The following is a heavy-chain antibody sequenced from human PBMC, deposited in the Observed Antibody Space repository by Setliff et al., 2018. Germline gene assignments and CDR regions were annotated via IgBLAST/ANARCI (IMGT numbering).Heavy chain of an antibody. CDR1: GGAFSSGSYY. CDR3: AMGTHSSTWYEIGGFQF. CDR2: IYSEGST. J-gene: IGHJ3*01. Sequence: PSETLSLTCTVSGGAFSSGSYYWSWIRQPAGKGLEWIGLIYSEGSTSYNPSLKSRLTMSVDTSKNQFSLKLTSVTAADTAVYYCAMGTHSSTWYEIGGFQFWGQGTMVT. V-gene: IGHV4-61*02. D-gene: IGHD6-13*01.